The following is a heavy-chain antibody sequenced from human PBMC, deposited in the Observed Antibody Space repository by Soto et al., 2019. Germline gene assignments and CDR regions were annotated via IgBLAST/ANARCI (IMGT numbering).Heavy chain of an antibody. CDR2: IKQDGSER. V-gene: IGHV3-7*01. CDR1: GYTFSSFW. Sequence: VQLVEFGGGVVQPGGSLRLSCATSGYTFSSFWISWVRQAPGKGLEWVANIKQDGSERYYADSVKGRFTISRDNAKSSLYLQMNSLRAEDTAVYYCAREPYASSSGFGYFDFWGQGTLVTVSS. D-gene: IGHD6-6*01. J-gene: IGHJ4*02. CDR3: AREPYASSSGFGYFDF.